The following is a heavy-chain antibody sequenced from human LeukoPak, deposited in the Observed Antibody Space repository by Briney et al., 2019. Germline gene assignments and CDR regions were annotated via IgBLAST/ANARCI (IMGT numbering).Heavy chain of an antibody. CDR3: ARHSTRDMSSSWYED. Sequence: GGSLRLSCAASGFTFSSYAMSWVRQAPGKGLEWVSAISGSGGSTYYADSVRGRFTTSRDNSKNTLYLQMNSLRAEDTAVYYCARHSTRDMSSSWYEDWGQGTLVTVSS. D-gene: IGHD6-13*01. V-gene: IGHV3-23*01. CDR1: GFTFSSYA. CDR2: ISGSGGST. J-gene: IGHJ4*02.